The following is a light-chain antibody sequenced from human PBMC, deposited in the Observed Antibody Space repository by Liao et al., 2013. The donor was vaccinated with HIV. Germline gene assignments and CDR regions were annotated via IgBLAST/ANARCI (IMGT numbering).Light chain of an antibody. CDR2: YNS. CDR1: NIGSKN. CDR3: QAWDSSTASYV. V-gene: IGLV3-21*01. Sequence: SYELTQPPSVSVAPGKTARITCGGNNIGSKNVHWYQQRPGQAPVVVIYYNSDRPSGIPERFSASNSGNTATLTISRVEVGDEADYYCQAWDSSTASYVFGTGTKVTVL. J-gene: IGLJ1*01.